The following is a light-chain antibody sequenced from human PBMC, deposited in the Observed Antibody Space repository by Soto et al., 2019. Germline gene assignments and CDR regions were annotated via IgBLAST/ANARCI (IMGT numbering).Light chain of an antibody. CDR2: KAS. V-gene: IGKV1-5*03. CDR1: QSINNW. J-gene: IGKJ1*01. CDR3: QQYESFPRT. Sequence: DIQMTQSPSTLSSSVGDRVTITCRASQSINNWLAWYQQKPGKAPKRFIFKASTLEIGVPSRFSGSGSGTEFTLSISSLEPDDFATYFCQQYESFPRTFGQGTKVEMK.